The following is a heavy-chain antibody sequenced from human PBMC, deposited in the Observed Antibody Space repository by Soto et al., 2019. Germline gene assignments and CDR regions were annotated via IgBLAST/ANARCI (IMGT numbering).Heavy chain of an antibody. V-gene: IGHV3-30*18. CDR1: GFSLSNNG. Sequence: SLRLSCAASGFSLSNNGMHWVRQAPGKGLAWVAVRYYDGNKKKYGDALEGRFNIARNKYKGAVYRESDSLSAEDTAMYYCAKGGSENSFTYYYYYDMDVWGQGATVTVSS. CDR3: AKGGSENSFTYYYYYDMDV. D-gene: IGHD2-15*01. CDR2: RYYDGNKK. J-gene: IGHJ6*02.